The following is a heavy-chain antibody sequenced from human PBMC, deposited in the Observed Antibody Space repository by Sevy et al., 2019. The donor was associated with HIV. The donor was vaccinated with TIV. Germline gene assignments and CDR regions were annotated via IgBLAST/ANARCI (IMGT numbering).Heavy chain of an antibody. V-gene: IGHV4-34*01. J-gene: IGHJ4*02. CDR2: VSQSGSS. D-gene: IGHD2-15*01. CDR3: ARGPLFSPEYCSGGTCPTIDY. Sequence: SETLSLTCAVSGVSFSDYYWAWIRQPPGKGLEWIGEVSQSGSSNYNPSLRSRVIMSLDTSNNHCSLKLTSVTAADTAVYYCARGPLFSPEYCSGGTCPTIDYWGQGTLVTVSS. CDR1: GVSFSDYY.